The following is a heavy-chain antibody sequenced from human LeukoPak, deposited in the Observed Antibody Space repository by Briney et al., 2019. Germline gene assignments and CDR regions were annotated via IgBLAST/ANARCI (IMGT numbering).Heavy chain of an antibody. D-gene: IGHD3-22*01. V-gene: IGHV3-20*04. CDR1: GFTFEDYG. CDR3: ARDERYYDGRHYPYAFDI. CDR2: ISRNGGTT. J-gene: IGHJ3*02. Sequence: GGSLRLSGAASGFTFEDYGMSWARQAPGKGLEWFAGISRNGGTTGHADSVKGRFTISRDNAEKSLFLQMKTLRAEDTALYYCARDERYYDGRHYPYAFDIWGQGTMVTVSS.